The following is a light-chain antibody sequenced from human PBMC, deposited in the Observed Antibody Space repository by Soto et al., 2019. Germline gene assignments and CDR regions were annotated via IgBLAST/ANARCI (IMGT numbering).Light chain of an antibody. Sequence: EIVLTQSPGTLSLSPWERATLSCRASQTVSSSYLAWYQQKPGQTPRLLIYGASIRATGIPDRFSGSGSGTDFTLTISTLEPEDFAVYYCHQYSTSPPWTFGQGTKLEIK. CDR3: HQYSTSPPWT. CDR2: GAS. J-gene: IGKJ2*02. CDR1: QTVSSSY. V-gene: IGKV3-20*01.